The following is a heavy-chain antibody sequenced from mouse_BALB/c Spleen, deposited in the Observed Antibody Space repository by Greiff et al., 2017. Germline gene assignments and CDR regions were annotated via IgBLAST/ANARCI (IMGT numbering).Heavy chain of an antibody. V-gene: IGHV1-12*01. D-gene: IGHD2-1*01. J-gene: IGHJ4*01. Sequence: LQQPGAELVKPGASVKMSCKASGYTFTSYNMHWVKQTPGQGLEWIGAIYPGNGDTSYNQKFKGKATLTADKSSSTAYMQLSSLTSEDSAVYYCAKGNYGYAMDYWGQGTSVTVSS. CDR2: IYPGNGDT. CDR1: GYTFTSYN. CDR3: AKGNYGYAMDY.